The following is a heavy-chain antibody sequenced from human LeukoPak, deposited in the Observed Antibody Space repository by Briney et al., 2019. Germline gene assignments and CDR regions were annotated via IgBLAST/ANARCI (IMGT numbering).Heavy chain of an antibody. V-gene: IGHV1-18*01. CDR3: ARGGPYSGSYSDYYYYGMDV. Sequence: ASVKVSCTASGYTFASYGISWVRQAPGQGLEWMGWISAYNGNTNYAQKLQGRVTMTTDTSTSTAYMELRSLRSDDTAVYYCARGGPYSGSYSDYYYYGMDVWGQGTTVTVSS. CDR1: GYTFASYG. CDR2: ISAYNGNT. J-gene: IGHJ6*02. D-gene: IGHD1-26*01.